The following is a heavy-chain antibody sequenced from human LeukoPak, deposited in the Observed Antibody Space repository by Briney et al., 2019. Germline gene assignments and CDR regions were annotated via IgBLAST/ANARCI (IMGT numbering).Heavy chain of an antibody. V-gene: IGHV4-39*07. CDR2: IYYSGST. CDR1: GGSISSSSYY. Sequence: PSETLSLTCTVSGGSISSSSYYWGWIRQPPGKGLEWIGSIYYSGSTYYNPSLKSRVTISVGTSKNQFSLKLSSVTAADTAVYYCARDWIPNSSSWYWMGAFDIWGQGTMVTVSS. J-gene: IGHJ3*02. CDR3: ARDWIPNSSSWYWMGAFDI. D-gene: IGHD6-13*01.